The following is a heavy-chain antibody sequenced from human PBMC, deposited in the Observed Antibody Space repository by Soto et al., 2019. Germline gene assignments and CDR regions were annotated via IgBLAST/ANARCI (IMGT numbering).Heavy chain of an antibody. Sequence: SVKVSCKASGGTFSSYAISWVRQAPGQGLEWMGGIIPIFGTANYTQKFQGRVTITADESTSTAYMELSSLRSEDTAVYYCARYSSSWYVGIYYYYGMDVWGQGTTVTVSS. J-gene: IGHJ6*02. CDR2: IIPIFGTA. D-gene: IGHD6-13*01. CDR1: GGTFSSYA. V-gene: IGHV1-69*13. CDR3: ARYSSSWYVGIYYYYGMDV.